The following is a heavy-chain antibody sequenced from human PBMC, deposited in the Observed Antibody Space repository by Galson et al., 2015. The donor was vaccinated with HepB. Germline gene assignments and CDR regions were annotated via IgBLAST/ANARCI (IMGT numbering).Heavy chain of an antibody. CDR2: IYWDVDK. Sequence: PALVKPTQPLTLTCTFSGFSLSTSGVGVGCIRQPPGKALEWLALIYWDVDKRYSPSLKSRLTITKDTSKNQVVLTMTNMDPVDTATYYCAHSQRRGKCAGGSCYYFDYWGQGTLVTVSS. J-gene: IGHJ4*02. D-gene: IGHD2-15*01. CDR3: AHSQRRGKCAGGSCYYFDY. V-gene: IGHV2-5*02. CDR1: GFSLSTSGVG.